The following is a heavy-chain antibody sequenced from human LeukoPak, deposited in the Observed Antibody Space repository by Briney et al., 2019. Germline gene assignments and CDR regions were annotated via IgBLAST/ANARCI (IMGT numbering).Heavy chain of an antibody. D-gene: IGHD5-12*01. J-gene: IGHJ4*02. CDR3: ARAIEGAYDL. V-gene: IGHV3-23*01. CDR1: GFTFSSYA. CDR2: SRGSAGNT. Sequence: GGSLRLSCAASGFTFSSYAMSWVRQAPGKGLEWVSSRGSAGNTYCADSVQGRFTISRDNAKNSLSLQMNSLRAEDTAVYFCARAIEGAYDLWGQGTLVTVSS.